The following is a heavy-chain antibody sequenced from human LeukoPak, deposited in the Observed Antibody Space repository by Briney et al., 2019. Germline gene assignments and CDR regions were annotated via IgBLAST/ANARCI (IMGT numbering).Heavy chain of an antibody. CDR1: GYSISNGYY. CDR2: IYYSGST. V-gene: IGHV4-59*01. D-gene: IGHD4-17*01. Sequence: SETLSLTCTVSGYSISNGYYWSWIRQPPGKGLEWIGYIYYSGSTNYNPSLKSRVTISVDTSKNQFSLKLSSVTAADTAVYYCAYGDYFDYWGQGTLVTVSS. CDR3: AYGDYFDY. J-gene: IGHJ4*02.